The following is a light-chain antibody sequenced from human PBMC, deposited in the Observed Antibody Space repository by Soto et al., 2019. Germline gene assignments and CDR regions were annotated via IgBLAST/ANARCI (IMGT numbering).Light chain of an antibody. J-gene: IGKJ1*01. Sequence: EIVLTQSPGTLSLSPGERATLSCRASQSVSSSYLAWYQQKPGQAPRLLIYGASSRATGIPDRFSGSGSGTDFTLTISRLEPEAFAVYYCQQYGISPRTFGQGAKVEIK. CDR3: QQYGISPRT. CDR2: GAS. V-gene: IGKV3-20*01. CDR1: QSVSSSY.